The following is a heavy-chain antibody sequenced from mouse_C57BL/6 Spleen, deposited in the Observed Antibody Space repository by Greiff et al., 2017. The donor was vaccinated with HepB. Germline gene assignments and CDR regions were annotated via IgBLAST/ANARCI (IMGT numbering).Heavy chain of an antibody. D-gene: IGHD2-4*01. CDR2: IDPSDSYT. CDR1: GYTFTSYW. J-gene: IGHJ1*03. V-gene: IGHV1-59*01. Sequence: QVQLQQSGAELVRPGTSVKLSCKASGYTFTSYWMHWVKQRPGQGLEWIGVIDPSDSYTNYNQKFKGKATLTVDTSSSTAYMQLSSLTSVESAVYYCARGGYDYDQYFDVWGTGTTVTVSS. CDR3: ARGGYDYDQYFDV.